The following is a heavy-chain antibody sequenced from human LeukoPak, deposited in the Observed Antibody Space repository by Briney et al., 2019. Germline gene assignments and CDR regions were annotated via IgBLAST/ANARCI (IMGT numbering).Heavy chain of an antibody. CDR2: INPNSGGT. CDR1: GYTFTGYY. Sequence: ASVNASCKASGYTFTGYYMHWVRQAPGQGLEWMGRINPNSGGTKYAQKFPGRVIMTRDTSISTAYMELSWLRSDDTAVYYCARDDYDSSGYYRYWGQGTLVTVSS. CDR3: ARDDYDSSGYYRY. J-gene: IGHJ4*02. D-gene: IGHD3-22*01. V-gene: IGHV1-2*06.